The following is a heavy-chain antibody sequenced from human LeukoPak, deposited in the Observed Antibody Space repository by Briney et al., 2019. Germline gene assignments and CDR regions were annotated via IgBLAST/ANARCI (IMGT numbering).Heavy chain of an antibody. CDR2: IYTSGST. J-gene: IGHJ4*02. CDR3: ARGCRDGAMLGD. D-gene: IGHD5-24*01. CDR1: GGSISSGSYY. V-gene: IGHV4-61*02. Sequence: NPSETLSLTCTVSGGSISSGSYYWSWIRQPAGKGLEWIGRIYTSGSTNYNPSLKSRVTISVDTSKNQFSLKLSSVTAADTAVYYCARGCRDGAMLGDWGQGTLVTVSS.